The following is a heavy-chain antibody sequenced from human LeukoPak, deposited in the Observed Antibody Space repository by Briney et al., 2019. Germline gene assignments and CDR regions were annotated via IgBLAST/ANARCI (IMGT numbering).Heavy chain of an antibody. CDR3: ATPYYDFWSGYSS. Sequence: SVKVSCKASGGTFSSYAISWVRQAPGQGLEWMGRIIPIFGTANYAQKFQGRDTITTDESTSTAYMELSSLRSEDTAVYYCATPYYDFWSGYSSWGQGTLVTVSS. CDR2: IIPIFGTA. CDR1: GGTFSSYA. V-gene: IGHV1-69*05. D-gene: IGHD3-3*01. J-gene: IGHJ4*02.